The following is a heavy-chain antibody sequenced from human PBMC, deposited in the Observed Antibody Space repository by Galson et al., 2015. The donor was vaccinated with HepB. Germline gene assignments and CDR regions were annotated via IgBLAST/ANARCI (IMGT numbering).Heavy chain of an antibody. V-gene: IGHV3-9*01. J-gene: IGHJ5*02. Sequence: SLRLSCAASGFTFDDYAMHWVRQAPGKGLEWVSGISWNSGSIGYADSVKGRFTISRDNAKNSLYLQMNSLRAEDTALYYCAKGQLWGTSTPNWFDPWGQGTLVTVSS. D-gene: IGHD5-18*01. CDR2: ISWNSGSI. CDR3: AKGQLWGTSTPNWFDP. CDR1: GFTFDDYA.